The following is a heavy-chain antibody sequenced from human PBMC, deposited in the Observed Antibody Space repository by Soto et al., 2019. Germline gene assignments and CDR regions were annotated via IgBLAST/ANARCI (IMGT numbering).Heavy chain of an antibody. V-gene: IGHV5-51*01. Sequence: GEPRGISCQFAGYPFAGCWIAWVRQMPGKGLELMGIIYPSDSDTRYRPSFQGQVTISADKSISSAYLQWSSLRASDTAMYYCARGGVSTRTFDYWGQGTPVTVSS. J-gene: IGHJ4*02. CDR1: GYPFAGCW. CDR2: IYPSDSDT. D-gene: IGHD3-3*01. CDR3: ARGGVSTRTFDY.